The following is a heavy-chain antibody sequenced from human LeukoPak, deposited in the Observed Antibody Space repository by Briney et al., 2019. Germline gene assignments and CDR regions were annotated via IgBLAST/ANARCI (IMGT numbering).Heavy chain of an antibody. CDR1: GDFISSYY. CDR3: ARSKRSTLDAFDI. Sequence: SETLSLTCTVSGDFISSYYWSWIRQPPGKGLEWIGYIYYSGNTNYNPSLKSRVTISVDTSKNQFSLKLSSVTAADTAVYYCARSKRSTLDAFDIWGQGTMVTVSS. V-gene: IGHV4-59*01. D-gene: IGHD5-24*01. J-gene: IGHJ3*02. CDR2: IYYSGNT.